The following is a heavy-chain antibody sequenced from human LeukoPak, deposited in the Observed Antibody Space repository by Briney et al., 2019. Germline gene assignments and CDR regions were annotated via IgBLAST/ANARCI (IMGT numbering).Heavy chain of an antibody. D-gene: IGHD3-10*01. CDR3: AIAYESGSFYRAFAY. CDR2: ISGDSDNK. J-gene: IGHJ4*02. V-gene: IGHV3-43*02. CDR1: GFNVAAYA. Sequence: PGGSLRLSCAASGFNVAAYAMYWVRQPPGKSLEWVSRISGDSDNKYSAASVKGRFTISRDNSKNSLYLQMNSLTTEDTALYYCAIAYESGSFYRAFAYWGQGALVTVSS.